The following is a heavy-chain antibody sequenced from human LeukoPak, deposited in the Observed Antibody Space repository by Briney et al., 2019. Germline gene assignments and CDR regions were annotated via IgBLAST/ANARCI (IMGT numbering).Heavy chain of an antibody. D-gene: IGHD6-13*01. J-gene: IGHJ4*02. Sequence: SETLSLTCTVSGGSISSSSAYWGWIRQPPGKGLEWIGSIYYSKNTYYNPSLKSRVTISADTSKNQFSLKLSSVTAADTAVYYCARQIRIAAAGTPRGFFFDYWGQGTLATVSS. V-gene: IGHV4-39*01. CDR1: GGSISSSSAY. CDR3: ARQIRIAAAGTPRGFFFDY. CDR2: IYYSKNT.